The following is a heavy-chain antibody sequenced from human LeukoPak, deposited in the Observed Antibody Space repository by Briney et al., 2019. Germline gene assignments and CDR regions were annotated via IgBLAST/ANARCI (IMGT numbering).Heavy chain of an antibody. Sequence: ASVKVSCKASGYTFTSYGISWVRQAPGQGLEWMGWISAYNGNTNYAQKLQGSVTMTTDTSTSTAYMELRSLRSDDTAVYYCALTHLRYFDWLLAIDYWGQGTLVTVSS. J-gene: IGHJ4*02. V-gene: IGHV1-18*04. CDR2: ISAYNGNT. D-gene: IGHD3-9*01. CDR1: GYTFTSYG. CDR3: ALTHLRYFDWLLAIDY.